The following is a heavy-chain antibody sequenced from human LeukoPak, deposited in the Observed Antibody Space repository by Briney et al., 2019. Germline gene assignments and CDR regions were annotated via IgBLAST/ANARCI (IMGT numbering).Heavy chain of an antibody. Sequence: AASVKVSCKASGYTSTDYHMHWMRQAPGQGLGCMGWINPNSGGTNYAQKFQGRITMTRDTSISTAYMELSRLRSDDTAVYYCARELGRNAFDIWGQGTMVTVSS. CDR2: INPNSGGT. D-gene: IGHD7-27*01. J-gene: IGHJ3*02. V-gene: IGHV1-2*02. CDR1: GYTSTDYH. CDR3: ARELGRNAFDI.